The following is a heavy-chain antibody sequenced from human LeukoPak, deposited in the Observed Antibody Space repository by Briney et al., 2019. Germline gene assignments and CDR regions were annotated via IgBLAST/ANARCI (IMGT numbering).Heavy chain of an antibody. V-gene: IGHV3-23*01. CDR3: AKRDSSGYYYFDY. CDR2: FSGRGGST. J-gene: IGHJ4*02. Sequence: GGSLRLSCAASGFTFSSYAMTWVRQAPGKGLEWVSTFSGRGGSTYYADSVKGRFTISRDNSKNTLYLQMNSLRVEDTALYYCAKRDSSGYYYFDYWGQGTLVTVSS. CDR1: GFTFSSYA. D-gene: IGHD3-22*01.